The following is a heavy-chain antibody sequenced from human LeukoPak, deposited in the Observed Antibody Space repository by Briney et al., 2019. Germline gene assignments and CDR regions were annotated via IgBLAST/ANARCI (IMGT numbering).Heavy chain of an antibody. CDR2: ISGSGGST. Sequence: GGSLRLSCAAAGFTFNGYAMDWVRQAPGKGLEWVSAISGSGGSTYYADSVKGRFTISRDNSKNTLYLQMNSLRAEDTAVYYCAKGWVTDRNYFDSWGQGTLVTVSS. V-gene: IGHV3-23*01. J-gene: IGHJ4*02. CDR3: AKGWVTDRNYFDS. D-gene: IGHD5-18*01. CDR1: GFTFNGYA.